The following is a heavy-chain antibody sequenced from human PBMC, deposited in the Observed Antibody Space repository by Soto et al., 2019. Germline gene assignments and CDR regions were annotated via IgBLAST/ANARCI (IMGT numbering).Heavy chain of an antibody. CDR2: ISSDGSSK. V-gene: IGHV3-30*03. Sequence: QVQLVESGGGVVQPGGSLRLSCAASGFTFSTYAMHWVRQAPGKGLEWVALISSDGSSKYYADSVKGRFTISRDDSKNTLSIQRNSLRADAPAVYYCARPFFEWLLLLAFDIWGQGTRVAVSS. J-gene: IGHJ3*02. CDR3: ARPFFEWLLLLAFDI. D-gene: IGHD3-3*02. CDR1: GFTFSTYA.